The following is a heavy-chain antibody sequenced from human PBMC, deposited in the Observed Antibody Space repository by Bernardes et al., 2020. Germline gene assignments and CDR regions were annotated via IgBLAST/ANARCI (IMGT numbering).Heavy chain of an antibody. J-gene: IGHJ4*02. CDR2: ISYDGSNK. D-gene: IGHD2-2*01. Sequence: GGSLRLSCAASGFTFSSYGMHWVRQAPGKGLEWVAVISYDGSNKYYADSVKGRFTISRDNSKNTLYLQMNSLRAEDTAVYYCAKPRRSIGFDYWGQGTLVTVSS. V-gene: IGHV3-30*18. CDR3: AKPRRSIGFDY. CDR1: GFTFSSYG.